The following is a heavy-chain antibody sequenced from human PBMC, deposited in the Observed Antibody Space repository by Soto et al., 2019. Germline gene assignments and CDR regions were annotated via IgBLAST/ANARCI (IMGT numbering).Heavy chain of an antibody. D-gene: IGHD5-18*01. J-gene: IGHJ6*02. CDR1: GYTFTSYG. CDR3: ARGGVGYSYGPSGMDV. Sequence: ASVKVSCKASGYTFTSYGISWVRQAPGQGLEWMGWISAYNGNTNYAQKLQGRVTMTTDTSTSTAYMELRSLRSDDTALYYCARGGVGYSYGPSGMDVWGQGTTVTVSS. V-gene: IGHV1-18*01. CDR2: ISAYNGNT.